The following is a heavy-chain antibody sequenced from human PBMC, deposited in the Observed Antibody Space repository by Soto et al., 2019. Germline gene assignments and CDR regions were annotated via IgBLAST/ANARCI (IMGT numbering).Heavy chain of an antibody. CDR1: GGSISSGGYF. D-gene: IGHD4-17*01. V-gene: IGHV4-31*03. CDR3: AACGNSNYGGAFDI. Sequence: SETLSLTCTVSGGSISSGGYFWSWIRQRPGKGLEWIGYIYYSGSTDYNPSLRSRVTISLDTSKKQFSLKLNSVTAADTAVYYCAACGNSNYGGAFDIWGQGKMVTVSS. CDR2: IYYSGST. J-gene: IGHJ3*02.